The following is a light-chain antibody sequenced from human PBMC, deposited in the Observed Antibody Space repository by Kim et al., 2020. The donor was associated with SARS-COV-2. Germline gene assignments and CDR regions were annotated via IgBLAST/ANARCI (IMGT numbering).Light chain of an antibody. J-gene: IGLJ1*01. CDR2: RSN. Sequence: QSVLTQPPSASGTPGQTITISCSGSNSNIGSNYVYWYQQLPGTAPKLLMYRSNQRASGVPDRFSASKSGTSASLAISGLRSEDEADYFCAAWDDSLSGLYVFGTGTKVTVL. CDR3: AAWDDSLSGLYV. V-gene: IGLV1-47*01. CDR1: NSNIGSNY.